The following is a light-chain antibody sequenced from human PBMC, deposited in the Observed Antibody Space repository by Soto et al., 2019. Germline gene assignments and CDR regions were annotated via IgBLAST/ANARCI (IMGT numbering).Light chain of an antibody. Sequence: EIVLTQSPGTLSLSRGERARLSCGASQSVTSNYLAWYQQKPGQAPRLLIFGASIRVTGIPDRFIGSGSGTDFTLTISRLEPEDFAVYYCQHYVTSLTTFGQGTKVDIK. CDR1: QSVTSNY. CDR2: GAS. J-gene: IGKJ1*01. CDR3: QHYVTSLTT. V-gene: IGKV3-20*01.